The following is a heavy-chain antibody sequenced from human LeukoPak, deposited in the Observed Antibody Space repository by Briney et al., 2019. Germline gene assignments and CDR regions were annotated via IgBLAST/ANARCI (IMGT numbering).Heavy chain of an antibody. Sequence: SVKVSCKASGYTFTGYYMHWVRQAPGQGLEWMGWINPNSGGTNNAQKFQGRVTMTRDTSISTAYMELSRLRSDDTAVYYCASEIAVAGSAFDIWGQGTMVTVSS. J-gene: IGHJ3*02. CDR2: INPNSGGT. V-gene: IGHV1-2*02. CDR1: GYTFTGYY. D-gene: IGHD6-19*01. CDR3: ASEIAVAGSAFDI.